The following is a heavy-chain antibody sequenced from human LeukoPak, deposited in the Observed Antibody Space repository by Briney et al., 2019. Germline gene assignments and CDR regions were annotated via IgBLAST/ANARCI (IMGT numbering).Heavy chain of an antibody. J-gene: IGHJ4*02. D-gene: IGHD6-13*01. CDR2: IKSKTDGGTT. CDR1: GFTFSNAW. CDR3: TTDPKIAAANF. V-gene: IGHV3-15*01. Sequence: GGSLRLSCAAPGFTFSNAWMSWVRQAPGKGLEWVGRIKSKTDGGTTDYAAPVKGRFTISRDDSKNTLYLQMNSLKTEDTAVYYCTTDPKIAAANFWGQGTLVTVSS.